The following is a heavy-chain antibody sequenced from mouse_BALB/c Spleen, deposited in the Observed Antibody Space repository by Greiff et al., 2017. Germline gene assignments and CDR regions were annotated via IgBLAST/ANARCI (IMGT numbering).Heavy chain of an antibody. CDR3: ARFPNYDGYYYAMDY. J-gene: IGHJ4*01. V-gene: IGHV1S34*01. CDR1: GYSFTGYY. Sequence: LVKTGASVKISCKASGYSFTGYYMHWVKQSHGKSLEWIGYISCYNGATSYNQKFKGKATFTVDTSSSTAYMQFNSLTSEDSAVYYCARFPNYDGYYYAMDYWGQGTSVTVSS. D-gene: IGHD2-3*01. CDR2: ISCYNGAT.